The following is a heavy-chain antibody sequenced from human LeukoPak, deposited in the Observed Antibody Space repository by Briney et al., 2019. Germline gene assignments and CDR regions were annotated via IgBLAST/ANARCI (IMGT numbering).Heavy chain of an antibody. V-gene: IGHV3-73*01. CDR2: IRSKGNNYAT. J-gene: IGHJ6*04. CDR1: GFSFSDPA. Sequence: GGSQKLSCVASGFSFSDPAVHWVRQASGKGLEWIGRIRSKGNNYATEYIESVRGRFSISRDDSKNTASLQMNSLKTEDTAVYYCARSLGPLYGMDVWGKGTTVTVSS. D-gene: IGHD3-10*01. CDR3: ARSLGPLYGMDV.